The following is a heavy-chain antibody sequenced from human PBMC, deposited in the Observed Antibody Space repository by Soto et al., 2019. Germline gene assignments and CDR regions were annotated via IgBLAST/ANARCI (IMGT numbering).Heavy chain of an antibody. CDR2: ISYDGSNK. Sequence: QVQLVESGGGVVQPGRSLRLSCAASGFTFSSYAMHGVRQAPGKGLERVAVISYDGSNKYYADSVKSRFTISRDNSKNTLYLQMNSLRGEDTAVYYCARVKLWFGKLDYWGQGTLVTVSS. V-gene: IGHV3-30-3*01. CDR3: ARVKLWFGKLDY. CDR1: GFTFSSYA. J-gene: IGHJ4*02. D-gene: IGHD3-10*01.